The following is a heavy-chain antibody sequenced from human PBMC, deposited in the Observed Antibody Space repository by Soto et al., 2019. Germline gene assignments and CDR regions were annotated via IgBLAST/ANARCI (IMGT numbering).Heavy chain of an antibody. CDR1: GFIFNRYG. Sequence: QAQLVESGGDVVQPGTSLRLSCAVAGFIFNRYGMHWVRQAPGKGLEWVAVIWHDGSNKLYAASVRGRFTISRDDSNNTLFVKMNSVGVDDMAVYYCEREADGNDGPGGGMDVWGQGTTVTASS. CDR2: IWHDGSNK. D-gene: IGHD3-10*01. J-gene: IGHJ6*02. CDR3: EREADGNDGPGGGMDV. V-gene: IGHV3-33*01.